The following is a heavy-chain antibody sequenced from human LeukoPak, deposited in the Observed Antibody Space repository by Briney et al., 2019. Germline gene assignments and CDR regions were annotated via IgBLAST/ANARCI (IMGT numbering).Heavy chain of an antibody. D-gene: IGHD6-13*01. Sequence: GGSLRLSCAASGFTFSSYAMSWVRQAPGKGLEWVSAISGSGGSTYYADSVKGRFTTSRDNFKNTLYLQMNSLRAEDAAVYYCAKGWDSSSWFFDYWGQGTLVTVSS. J-gene: IGHJ4*02. CDR3: AKGWDSSSWFFDY. V-gene: IGHV3-23*01. CDR2: ISGSGGST. CDR1: GFTFSSYA.